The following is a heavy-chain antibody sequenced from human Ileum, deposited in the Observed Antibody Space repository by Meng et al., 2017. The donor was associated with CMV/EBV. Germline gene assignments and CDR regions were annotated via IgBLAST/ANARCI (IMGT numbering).Heavy chain of an antibody. CDR2: IRYNGSKK. CDR1: GFTFSNYD. V-gene: IGHV3-30*02. CDR3: ARDRTIFGVVIVGMDV. Sequence: GESLKISCAASGFTFSNYDIHWVRQAPGKGLEWVALIRYNGSKKDYVDSVKGRFTISRDNSKNTLYLQMDSLRPEDTAVYYCARDRTIFGVVIVGMDVWGQGTTVTVSS. D-gene: IGHD3-3*01. J-gene: IGHJ6*02.